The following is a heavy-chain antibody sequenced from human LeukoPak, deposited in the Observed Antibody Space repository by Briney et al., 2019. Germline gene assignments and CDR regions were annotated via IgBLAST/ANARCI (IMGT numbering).Heavy chain of an antibody. CDR2: INNDGSST. CDR1: GFIFSDHW. Sequence: GGSLRLSCAASGFIFSDHWMHWVRQAPGKGLVWLSRINNDGSSTIYADSVKGRFTFSRDNAENTLFLVMSSLRVEDTAVYYCVRERNNFWSGHHSIFDSWGQGTLVTVSS. V-gene: IGHV3-74*01. D-gene: IGHD3-3*01. J-gene: IGHJ4*02. CDR3: VRERNNFWSGHHSIFDS.